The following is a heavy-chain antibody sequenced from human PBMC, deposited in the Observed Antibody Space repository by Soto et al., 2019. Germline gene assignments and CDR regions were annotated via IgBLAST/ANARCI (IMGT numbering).Heavy chain of an antibody. CDR1: GYTFTSYA. D-gene: IGHD3-3*01. CDR3: ASTRLRVLEWLFA. V-gene: IGHV1-3*01. CDR2: INAGNGNT. J-gene: IGHJ5*02. Sequence: QVQLVQSGAEVKKPGASVKVSCKASGYTFTSYAMHWVRQAPEQRLEWMGWINAGNGNTKYSQKFQGRVTITRDASASTGYMELSSLRSEDTAVYYCASTRLRVLEWLFAWGQGTLVTVSS.